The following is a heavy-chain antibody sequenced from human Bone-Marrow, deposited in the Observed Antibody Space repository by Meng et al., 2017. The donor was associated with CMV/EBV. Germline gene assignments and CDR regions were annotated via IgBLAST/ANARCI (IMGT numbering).Heavy chain of an antibody. CDR3: AKYSGSYDAYYFDY. Sequence: SETLSLTCTVSGGSISSSSYYWGWLRQPPGKGLEWIGSIYYSGSTYYNPSLKRRVTISVDTSKNQFSLKLSSVTAADTAVYYCAKYSGSYDAYYFDYWGEGTMVTVSS. D-gene: IGHD1-26*01. J-gene: IGHJ4*02. CDR1: GGSISSSSYY. V-gene: IGHV4-39*07. CDR2: IYYSGST.